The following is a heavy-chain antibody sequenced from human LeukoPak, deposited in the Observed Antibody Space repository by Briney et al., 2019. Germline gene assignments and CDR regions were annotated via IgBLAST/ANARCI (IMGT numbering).Heavy chain of an antibody. D-gene: IGHD2-15*01. CDR1: GFTFSGYS. J-gene: IGHJ6*02. CDR2: ISSSSSYI. Sequence: GGSLRLSCAASGFTFSGYSMNWVRQAPGKGLEWVSSISSSSSYIYYADSVKGRFTISRDNAKNSLYLQMNSLRAEDTAVYYCARDPAVVVAPSDYYGMDVWGQGTTVTVSS. CDR3: ARDPAVVVAPSDYYGMDV. V-gene: IGHV3-21*01.